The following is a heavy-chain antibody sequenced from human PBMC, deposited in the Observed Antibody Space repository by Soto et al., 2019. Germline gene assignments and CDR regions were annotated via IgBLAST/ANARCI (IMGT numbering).Heavy chain of an antibody. J-gene: IGHJ4*02. Sequence: QVQLQESGPGLVKPSQTLSLTCTVSGGSISSGAYYWSWIRKHPGKGLEWIGYIYYDGSTYYNPSLKSRATISVDTSKNQFSLRLTSVTAAETAVYFCAREGGDGLDYWGQGPLVTVSS. V-gene: IGHV4-31*03. CDR1: GGSISSGAYY. D-gene: IGHD3-16*01. CDR2: IYYDGST. CDR3: AREGGDGLDY.